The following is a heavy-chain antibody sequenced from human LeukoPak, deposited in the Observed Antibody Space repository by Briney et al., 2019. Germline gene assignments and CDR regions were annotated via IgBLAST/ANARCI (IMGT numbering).Heavy chain of an antibody. D-gene: IGHD4-23*01. J-gene: IGHJ4*02. CDR3: ARANGGNLPFDY. CDR2: ISHSGST. Sequence: ASETLSLTCSVSGGSVSSGSCYWSWIRQPPGKGLEWIGYISHSGSTIYNPSLKGRVTISVDTSKNQFSLKLSSVTAADTAVYYCARANGGNLPFDYWGQGTLVTVSS. CDR1: GGSVSSGSCY. V-gene: IGHV4-61*01.